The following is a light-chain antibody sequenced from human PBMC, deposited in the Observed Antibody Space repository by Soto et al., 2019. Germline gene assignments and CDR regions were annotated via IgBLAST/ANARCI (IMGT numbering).Light chain of an antibody. CDR1: QSVSSN. CDR3: QQRVDWLT. V-gene: IGKV3-15*01. J-gene: IGKJ4*01. CDR2: GAS. Sequence: EIVMTQSPDTLSVSPGERATLSCRASQSVSSNLAWYQQKPGQAPRLLIYGASTRATGIPARFSGSGSGTEFTLTISSLQSEDFAVYYCQQRVDWLTFGGGTKLEIK.